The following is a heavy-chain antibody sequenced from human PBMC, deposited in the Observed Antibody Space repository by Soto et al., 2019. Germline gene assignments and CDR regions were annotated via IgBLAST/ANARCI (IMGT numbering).Heavy chain of an antibody. D-gene: IGHD6-25*01. Sequence: PSETLSLTCTVSGGSISSGDYYWSWIRQPPGKGLEWIGYIYYSGNTYYNPSLKSRVTISVDTSKNQFSLKLSSVTAADTAVYYCARGAAEYDYFDYWGQGTLVTVSS. CDR2: IYYSGNT. J-gene: IGHJ4*02. CDR3: ARGAAEYDYFDY. V-gene: IGHV4-30-4*01. CDR1: GGSISSGDYY.